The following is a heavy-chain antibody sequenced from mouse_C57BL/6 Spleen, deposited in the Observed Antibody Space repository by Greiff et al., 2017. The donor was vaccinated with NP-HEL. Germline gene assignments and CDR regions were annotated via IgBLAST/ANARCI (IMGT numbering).Heavy chain of an antibody. CDR2: INPDSSTI. J-gene: IGHJ1*03. CDR3: ARDYYGSSPYWYFDV. D-gene: IGHD1-1*01. CDR1: GVDFSRYW. V-gene: IGHV4-1*01. Sequence: APGGVDFSRYWMSWVRRAPGKGLEWIGEINPDSSTINYAPSLKDKFIISRDNAKNTLYLQMSKVRSEDTALYYCARDYYGSSPYWYFDVWGTGTTVTVSS.